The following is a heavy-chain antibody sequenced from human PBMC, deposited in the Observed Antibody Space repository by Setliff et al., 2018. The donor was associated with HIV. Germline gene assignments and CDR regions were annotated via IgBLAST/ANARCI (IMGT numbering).Heavy chain of an antibody. CDR2: IDASANT. Sequence: SETLSLTCTVSGSSISSNYYWAWIRQAPGKGLEWIGCIDASANTYYIPSLKSRATISIDTSENQLSPKLRSVTAADTAVYYCARIGSGWSVGWFDPWGQGTLVTVSS. CDR3: ARIGSGWSVGWFDP. D-gene: IGHD6-13*01. J-gene: IGHJ5*02. CDR1: GSSISSNYY. V-gene: IGHV4-38-2*02.